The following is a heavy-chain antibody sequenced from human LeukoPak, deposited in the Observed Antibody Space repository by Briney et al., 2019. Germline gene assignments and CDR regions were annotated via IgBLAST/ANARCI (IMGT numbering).Heavy chain of an antibody. Sequence: PGGSLRLSCAASGFAVDNYAMSWVRQAPGKGLEWVSTIISHYSDIFYADSVEGRFTMSRDNSKNTVFLQMNSLRADDTAIYYCARSFRHLASLFVYWGQGTLVTVSS. V-gene: IGHV3-23*05. J-gene: IGHJ4*02. D-gene: IGHD3-3*02. CDR3: ARSFRHLASLFVY. CDR1: GFAVDNYA. CDR2: IISHYSDI.